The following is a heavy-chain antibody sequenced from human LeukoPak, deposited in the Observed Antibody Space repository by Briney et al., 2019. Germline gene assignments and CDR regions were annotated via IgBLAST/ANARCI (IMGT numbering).Heavy chain of an antibody. CDR3: ARALGSGWIFDY. Sequence: GGSLRLSCAASGFTFSSYSMNWVRQAPGKGLEWVSSTSSSSSYIYYADSVKGRFTISRDNAKNSLYLQMNSLRAEDTAVYYCARALGSGWIFDYWGQGTLVTVSS. CDR2: TSSSSSYI. D-gene: IGHD6-19*01. CDR1: GFTFSSYS. J-gene: IGHJ4*02. V-gene: IGHV3-21*01.